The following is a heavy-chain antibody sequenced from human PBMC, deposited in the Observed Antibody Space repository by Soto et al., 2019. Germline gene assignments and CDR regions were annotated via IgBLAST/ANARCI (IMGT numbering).Heavy chain of an antibody. J-gene: IGHJ4*02. CDR1: GFTFSSYA. Sequence: GGSLRLSCAASGFTFSSYAMSWVHQAPGKGLEWVSAISGSGGSTYYADSVKGRFTISRDNSKNTLYLQMNSLRAEDTAVYYCAKDWASSGWPSDYWGQGTLVTVSS. CDR3: AKDWASSGWPSDY. V-gene: IGHV3-23*01. D-gene: IGHD6-19*01. CDR2: ISGSGGST.